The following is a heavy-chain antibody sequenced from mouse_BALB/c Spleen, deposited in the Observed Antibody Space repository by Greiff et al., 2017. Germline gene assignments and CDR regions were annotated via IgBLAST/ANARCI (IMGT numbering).Heavy chain of an antibody. CDR1: GYAFTNYL. Sequence: VQLQQSGAELVRPGTSVKVSCKASGYAFTNYLIEWVKRRPGQGLEWIGVINPGSGGTNYNEKFKGKATLTADKSSSTAYMQLSSLTSDDSAVYFCARGGYGSIFDYWGQGTTLTVSS. CDR2: INPGSGGT. V-gene: IGHV1-54*01. D-gene: IGHD1-1*01. CDR3: ARGGYGSIFDY. J-gene: IGHJ2*01.